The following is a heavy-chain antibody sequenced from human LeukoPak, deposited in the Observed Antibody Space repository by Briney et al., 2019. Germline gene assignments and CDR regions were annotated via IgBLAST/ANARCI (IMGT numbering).Heavy chain of an antibody. D-gene: IGHD4-17*01. CDR2: ITSSSTYI. V-gene: IGHV3-21*01. J-gene: IGHJ4*02. CDR3: AKDTPDADYGDYTGYFDY. CDR1: GFTFSSYS. Sequence: PGGSLRLSCAASGFTFSSYSMNWVRQAPGRGLEWVSSITSSSTYIYYADSVKGRFTISRDNSKNTLYLQMNSLRAEDTAVYYCAKDTPDADYGDYTGYFDYWGQGTLVTVSS.